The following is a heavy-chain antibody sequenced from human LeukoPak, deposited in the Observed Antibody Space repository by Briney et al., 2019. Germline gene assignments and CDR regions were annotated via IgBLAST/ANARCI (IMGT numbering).Heavy chain of an antibody. V-gene: IGHV1-2*02. D-gene: IGHD3-22*01. CDR3: ARALYYYDSSGYYQNAFDI. Sequence: ASVKVSCKASGYTFTAYYMHWVRQAPGQGLEWMGWINPNSGGTNYAQKFQGRVTMTRDTSISTAYMELSRLRSDDTAVYYCARALYYYDSSGYYQNAFDIWGQGTMVTVSS. J-gene: IGHJ3*02. CDR1: GYTFTAYY. CDR2: INPNSGGT.